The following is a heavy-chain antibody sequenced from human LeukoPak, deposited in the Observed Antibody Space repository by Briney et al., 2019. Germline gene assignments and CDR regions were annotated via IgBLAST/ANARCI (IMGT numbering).Heavy chain of an antibody. V-gene: IGHV1-2*02. CDR1: GYSFTDHY. CDR3: ARVRSKFYFDY. Sequence: ASVKVSCKASGYSFTDHYLHWVRQAPGQGLEWMGWISPNSGGTNYAQKFQGRVTMTRDTSISTVYMELSRLTSDDTAVYYCARVRSKFYFDYWGQGTLVTVSS. D-gene: IGHD1-26*01. CDR2: ISPNSGGT. J-gene: IGHJ4*02.